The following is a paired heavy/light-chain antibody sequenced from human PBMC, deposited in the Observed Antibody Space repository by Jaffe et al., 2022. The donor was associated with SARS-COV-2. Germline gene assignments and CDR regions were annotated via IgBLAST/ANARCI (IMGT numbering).Light chain of an antibody. CDR3: QQYNNWPPLT. J-gene: IGKJ4*01. CDR2: GAS. Sequence: EIVMTQSPATLSVSPGERATLSCRASQSVSSNLAWYQQIPGQAPRLLIYGASTRATGIPARFSGSGSGTEFTLTISGLQSEDFAVYYCQQYNNWPPLTFGGGTKVEI. CDR1: QSVSSN. V-gene: IGKV3-15*01.
Heavy chain of an antibody. CDR2: ISWNSGSI. CDR1: GFTFDDYA. D-gene: IGHD5-18*01. V-gene: IGHV3-9*01. CDR3: AKCSSYSYGDFDY. J-gene: IGHJ4*02. Sequence: EVQVVESGGALVQPGRSLRLSCAASGFTFDDYAMHWVRQAPGKGLEWVSGISWNSGSIGYADSVKGRFTISRDNAKNSLHLQMDNLRAEDTALYYCAKCSSYSYGDFDYWGQGTLVTVSS.